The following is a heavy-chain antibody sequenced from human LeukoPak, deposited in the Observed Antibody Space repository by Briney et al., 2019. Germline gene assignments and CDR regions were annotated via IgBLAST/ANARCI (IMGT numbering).Heavy chain of an antibody. CDR3: ARHRGIPNAWFDP. CDR1: GYSFTSYW. CDR2: IYPGDSDT. J-gene: IGHJ5*02. D-gene: IGHD3-16*01. Sequence: GESLKISCKGSGYSFTSYWIGWVRQMPGKGLEWMGTIYPGDSDTRYSPSFQGQVTISADKSTSTAYLQWSSLKASDTAMYYCARHRGIPNAWFDPWGQGTLVTVSS. V-gene: IGHV5-51*01.